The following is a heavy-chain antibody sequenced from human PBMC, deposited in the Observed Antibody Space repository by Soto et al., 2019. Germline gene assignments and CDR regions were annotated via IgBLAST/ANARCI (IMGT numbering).Heavy chain of an antibody. CDR2: VFYRGSS. J-gene: IGHJ4*02. D-gene: IGHD2-15*01. V-gene: IGHV4-39*01. CDR3: GSRKREEICSAGNCYFTY. CDR1: GASISTSNYY. Sequence: QLQLQESGPGLLKPSETLSLTCTVSGASISTSNYYWSGIRQSPGKGLEWIGSVFYRGSSYYNPSLKRRVTISVDASRNQFSLRVNFVPAADTAVYYCGSRKREEICSAGNCYFTYWGQGTLVTVSS.